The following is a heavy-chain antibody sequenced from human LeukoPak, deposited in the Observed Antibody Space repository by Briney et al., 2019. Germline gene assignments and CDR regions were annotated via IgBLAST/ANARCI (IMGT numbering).Heavy chain of an antibody. CDR3: ASTGIGDVDAFDI. Sequence: PGGSLRVFCAASGFTFSSYGMHWVRQAPGKGLEWVAVMWFDGSNKYYADSVKGRFTISRDNSKNTLYLQMNSLRAEDAAVYYCASTGIGDVDAFDIWGQGTMVTVSS. V-gene: IGHV3-33*01. J-gene: IGHJ3*02. D-gene: IGHD3-10*01. CDR2: MWFDGSNK. CDR1: GFTFSSYG.